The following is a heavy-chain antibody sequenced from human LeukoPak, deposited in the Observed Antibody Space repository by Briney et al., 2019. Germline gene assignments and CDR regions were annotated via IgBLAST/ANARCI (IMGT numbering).Heavy chain of an antibody. Sequence: SETLSLTCSVSGGSISSYYWSWIRQPPGKGPEWIGYVYYSGSTNYNPSLKSPVTISVDTSKNQFSPKLISVTIADTAVYYCAGGSNNWYYLHYWGQGTPVTVPS. CDR2: VYYSGST. CDR3: AGGSNNWYYLHY. J-gene: IGHJ4*02. D-gene: IGHD1-1*01. CDR1: GGSISSYY. V-gene: IGHV4-59*01.